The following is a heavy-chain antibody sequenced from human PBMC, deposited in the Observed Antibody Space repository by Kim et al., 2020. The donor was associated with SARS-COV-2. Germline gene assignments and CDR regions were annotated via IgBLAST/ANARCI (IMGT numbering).Heavy chain of an antibody. CDR1: GFTFSSYA. D-gene: IGHD3-3*02. J-gene: IGHJ6*02. Sequence: GGSLRLSCAASGFTFSSYAMSWVRQAPGKGLEWVSAISGSGGSTYYADSVKGRFTISRDNSKNTLYLQMNSLRAEDTAVYYCAKVICGVPTGYYYGMDVWGQGTTVTVSS. V-gene: IGHV3-23*01. CDR2: ISGSGGST. CDR3: AKVICGVPTGYYYGMDV.